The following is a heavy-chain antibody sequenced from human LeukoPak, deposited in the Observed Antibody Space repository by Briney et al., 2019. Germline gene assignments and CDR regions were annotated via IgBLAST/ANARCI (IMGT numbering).Heavy chain of an antibody. CDR2: IWYDGSNK. CDR1: GFTFSSYG. CDR3: ASYGDYELAPDY. Sequence: PGGSLRLSCAASGFTFSSYGMHWVRQAPGKGLEWVAVIWYDGSNKYYADSVKGRFTISRDNSKNTLYLQMNSLRAEDTAVYYCASYGDYELAPDYWGQGTLVTVSS. V-gene: IGHV3-33*01. D-gene: IGHD4-17*01. J-gene: IGHJ4*02.